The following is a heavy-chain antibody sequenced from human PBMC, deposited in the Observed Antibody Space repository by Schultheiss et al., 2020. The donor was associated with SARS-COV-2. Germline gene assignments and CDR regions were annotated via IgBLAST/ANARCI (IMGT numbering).Heavy chain of an antibody. CDR1: GFTFSSYA. J-gene: IGHJ4*02. CDR3: ARSGWELLYYFDY. D-gene: IGHD1-26*01. V-gene: IGHV3-23*01. CDR2: ISGSGGST. Sequence: GGSLRLSCAASGFTFSSYAMSWVRQAPGKGLEWVSAISGSGGSTYYADSVKGRFTISRDNSKNTLYLQMNSLRAEDTAVYYCARSGWELLYYFDYWGQGTLVTVSS.